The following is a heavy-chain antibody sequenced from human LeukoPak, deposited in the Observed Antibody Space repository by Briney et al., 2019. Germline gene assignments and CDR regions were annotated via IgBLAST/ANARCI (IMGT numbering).Heavy chain of an antibody. J-gene: IGHJ4*02. V-gene: IGHV3-23*01. Sequence: PGESLRLSCAASGFTFSSYAMSWVRQAPGKGLEWVSAISGSGGSTYYVDSVKGRFTISRDNSKNTLYLQMNSLRVEDTAIYYCAKDREYSSSWSTLGYWGQGTLVTVSS. CDR2: ISGSGGST. D-gene: IGHD6-13*01. CDR1: GFTFSSYA. CDR3: AKDREYSSSWSTLGY.